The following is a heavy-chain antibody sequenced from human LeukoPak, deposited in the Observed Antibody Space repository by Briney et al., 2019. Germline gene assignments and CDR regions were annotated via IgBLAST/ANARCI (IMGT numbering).Heavy chain of an antibody. CDR3: AGVPTSSWPSPDY. CDR2: INHSGSN. Sequence: SETLSLTCAVSGGSFSGYFWSWVRQPAGMGLEWIGEINHSGSNKYSPSLKSRVTISVDTSKNQFSLNLNSVTAADTAVYYCAGVPTSSWPSPDYWGQGTLVTVSS. V-gene: IGHV4-34*01. J-gene: IGHJ4*02. CDR1: GGSFSGYF. D-gene: IGHD6-13*01.